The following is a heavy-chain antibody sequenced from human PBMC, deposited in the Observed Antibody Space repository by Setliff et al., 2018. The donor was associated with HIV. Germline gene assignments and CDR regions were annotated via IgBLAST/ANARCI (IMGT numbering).Heavy chain of an antibody. CDR3: AREGGQGYSGSGSFYHRNFDL. D-gene: IGHD3-10*01. CDR2: INQSGNT. V-gene: IGHV4-34*01. J-gene: IGHJ2*01. Sequence: SWVRQSPGRGLEWIGEINQSGNTNFNPSLKSRLIISVDTSKSQFSLKLTSVTAADTALYYCAREGGQGYSGSGSFYHRNFDLWGRGTLVTVSS.